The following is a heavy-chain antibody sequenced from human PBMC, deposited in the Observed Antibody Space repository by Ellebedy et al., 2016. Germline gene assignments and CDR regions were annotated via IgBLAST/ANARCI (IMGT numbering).Heavy chain of an antibody. CDR3: ARDKYGDYGYDY. Sequence: GGSLRLXXAASGFTFSSYWMHWVRQAPGKGLVWVSRINSDGSSTSYADSVKGRFTISRDNAKNTLYLQMNSLRAEDTAVYYCARDKYGDYGYDYWGQGTLVTVSS. D-gene: IGHD4-17*01. CDR2: INSDGSST. J-gene: IGHJ4*02. V-gene: IGHV3-74*01. CDR1: GFTFSSYW.